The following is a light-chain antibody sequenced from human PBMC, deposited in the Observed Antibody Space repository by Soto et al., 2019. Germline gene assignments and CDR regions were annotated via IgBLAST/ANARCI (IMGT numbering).Light chain of an antibody. Sequence: QSALTQPASVSGSPGQSITISCTGTSSDVGGHNYVSWYQQHPGKAPKLMIYEVIHRPSGVSNRFSGSKSGNTASLTISGLQADDEADYYCSSYTSRSIVVFGGGTKLTVL. V-gene: IGLV2-14*01. CDR2: EVI. CDR1: SSDVGGHNY. J-gene: IGLJ2*01. CDR3: SSYTSRSIVV.